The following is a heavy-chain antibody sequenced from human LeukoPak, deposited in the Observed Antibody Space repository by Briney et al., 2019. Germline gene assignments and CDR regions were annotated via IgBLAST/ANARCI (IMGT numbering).Heavy chain of an antibody. Sequence: GGSLRLSCAASGFTFNIYWMHWVRQAPGKGLVWVSLISSDGSVTSYADSVKGRFTISRDNAKNTVYLQMNSLRVEDTAVYYCARRVGSSESSYYFDYWGQGTLVTVSS. J-gene: IGHJ4*02. CDR3: ARRVGSSESSYYFDY. CDR1: GFTFNIYW. V-gene: IGHV3-74*01. CDR2: ISSDGSVT. D-gene: IGHD3-22*01.